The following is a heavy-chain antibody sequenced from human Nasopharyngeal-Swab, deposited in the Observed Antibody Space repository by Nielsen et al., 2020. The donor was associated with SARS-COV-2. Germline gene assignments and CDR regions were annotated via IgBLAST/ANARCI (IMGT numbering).Heavy chain of an antibody. V-gene: IGHV5-51*01. CDR2: MYPRDSDT. Sequence: GGSLRLSCKGSGYSFSSYWIGWVRQMPGKGLEWMGIMYPRDSDTRYSPSFQGQVTISADKSISTAYLPWSSLKASDTAMYYCATAYNGNYYWDYWGQGTLVTVSS. CDR1: GYSFSSYW. J-gene: IGHJ4*02. CDR3: ATAYNGNYYWDY. D-gene: IGHD1-7*01.